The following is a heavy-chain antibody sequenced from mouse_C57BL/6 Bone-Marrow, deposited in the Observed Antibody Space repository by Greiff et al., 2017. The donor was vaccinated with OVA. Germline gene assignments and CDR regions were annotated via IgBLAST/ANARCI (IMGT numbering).Heavy chain of an antibody. Sequence: QVQLQQPGTELVKPGASVKLSCTASGYTFTSYWMHWVQQRPGQGLEWIGNLNPSNGGTNSNEKIKSKATRTVDKSSITSYMQLSSLTSEDSAVYYCARGKFHFDYWGQGTTLTVSS. J-gene: IGHJ2*01. V-gene: IGHV1-53*01. CDR2: LNPSNGGT. CDR1: GYTFTSYW. CDR3: ARGKFHFDY.